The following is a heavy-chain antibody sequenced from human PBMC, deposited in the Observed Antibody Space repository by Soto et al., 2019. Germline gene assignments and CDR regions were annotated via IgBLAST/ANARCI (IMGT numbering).Heavy chain of an antibody. D-gene: IGHD3-3*01. CDR1: GYTFTSYG. Sequence: ASVKVSCKASGYTFTSYGISWVRQAPGQGLEWMGWISAYNGNTNYAQKFQGRVTMTRNTSISTAYMELSSLRSEDTAVYYCARDFGVVIPYYYYGMDVWGQGTTVTVSS. CDR2: ISAYNGNT. CDR3: ARDFGVVIPYYYYGMDV. J-gene: IGHJ6*02. V-gene: IGHV1-18*01.